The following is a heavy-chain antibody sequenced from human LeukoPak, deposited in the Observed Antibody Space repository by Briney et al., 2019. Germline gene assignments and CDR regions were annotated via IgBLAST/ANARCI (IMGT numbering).Heavy chain of an antibody. Sequence: SETLSLTCAVYGGSSSGFYLSWVRQAPGKGLEWVWEVSHSGSTNYNASLKSRASMAVDTSKNEVSLTLTSVTAADTAVYFCARGSIALSNSHYFDFGGQGALVTVSS. J-gene: IGHJ4*02. V-gene: IGHV4-34*01. CDR1: GGSSSGFY. D-gene: IGHD6-6*01. CDR2: VSHSGST. CDR3: ARGSIALSNSHYFDF.